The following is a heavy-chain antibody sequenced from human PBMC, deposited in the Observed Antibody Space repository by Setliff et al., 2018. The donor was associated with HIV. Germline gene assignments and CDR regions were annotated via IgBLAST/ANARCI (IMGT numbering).Heavy chain of an antibody. CDR1: GYTLNNYG. CDR3: ARGKTWLRFLDY. D-gene: IGHD5-12*01. V-gene: IGHV1-18*01. CDR2: INTHSGYT. J-gene: IGHJ4*02. Sequence: ASVKVSCKASGYTLNNYGISWVRQAPGQGLEWMGWINTHSGYTNYAQNVQGRVTVTMDTSTSTAYMELRSLESDDTAVYYCARGKTWLRFLDYWGQGTLVTVSS.